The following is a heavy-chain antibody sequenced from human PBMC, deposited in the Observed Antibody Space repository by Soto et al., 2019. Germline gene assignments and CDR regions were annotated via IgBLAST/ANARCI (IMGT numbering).Heavy chain of an antibody. CDR1: GGTFGSYA. CDR2: IIPIFGTA. V-gene: IGHV1-69*13. Sequence: SVKVSCKASGGTFGSYAISWVRQAPGQGLEWMGGIIPIFGTANYAQKFQGRVTITADESTSTAYMELSSLRSEDTAVYYCARHSGSYPSDAFDIWGQGTMVTVSS. D-gene: IGHD1-26*01. CDR3: ARHSGSYPSDAFDI. J-gene: IGHJ3*02.